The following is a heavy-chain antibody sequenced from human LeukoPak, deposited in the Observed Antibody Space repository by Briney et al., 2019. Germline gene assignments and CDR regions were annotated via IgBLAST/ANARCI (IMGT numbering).Heavy chain of an antibody. CDR3: ARVSGSAFDI. CDR1: GGSIRSYY. Sequence: SETLSLTCTVSGGSIRSYYWSWIRQSPGKGLEWIGYIYYSGSTNYNPSLKSRVTISVDTSKNQFSLNLSSVTAADTAVYYCARVSGSAFDIWGQGTMVTVSS. D-gene: IGHD3-10*01. V-gene: IGHV4-59*12. J-gene: IGHJ3*02. CDR2: IYYSGST.